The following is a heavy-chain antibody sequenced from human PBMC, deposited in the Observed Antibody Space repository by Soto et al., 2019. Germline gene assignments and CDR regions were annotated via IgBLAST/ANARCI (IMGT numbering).Heavy chain of an antibody. CDR1: GFTFSTYA. CDR3: ANMVVAGDALDI. Sequence: EVQLLESGGGLVQPGGSLRLSCVVSGFTFSTYAMSWVRQAPGKGLEWVSTLRGSGSRTYYADSVKGRFTISRDNSKHTLYLQMNSLRAEDTAVYYCANMVVAGDALDIWGQGTMVTVSS. J-gene: IGHJ3*02. CDR2: LRGSGSRT. V-gene: IGHV3-23*01. D-gene: IGHD6-19*01.